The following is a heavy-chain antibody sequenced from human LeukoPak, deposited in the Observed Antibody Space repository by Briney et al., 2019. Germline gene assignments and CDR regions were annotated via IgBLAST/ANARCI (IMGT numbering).Heavy chain of an antibody. CDR2: ISSSGSTI. J-gene: IGHJ4*02. CDR1: GFTFSSYE. V-gene: IGHV3-48*03. D-gene: IGHD3-9*01. CDR3: ARVGYDILTGYYHYFDY. Sequence: PGGSLGLSCAASGFTFSSYEMNWVRQAPGKGLEWVSYISSSGSTIYYADSVKGRFAISRDNAKNSLYLQMNSLRAEDTAVYYCARVGYDILTGYYHYFDYWGQGTLVTVSS.